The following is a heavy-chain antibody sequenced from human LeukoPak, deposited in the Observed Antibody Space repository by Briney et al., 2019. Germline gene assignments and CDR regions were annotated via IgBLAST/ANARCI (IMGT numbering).Heavy chain of an antibody. Sequence: ASVKVSCKASGYTFTGYYMHWVRQAPGQGLEWMGWINPNSGGTNYAQKFQGRVTMTRDTSISTAYMELSRLRSDDTAVYYCARDDYYDSGGYYFGYWGQGTLVTVSS. CDR3: ARDDYYDSGGYYFGY. V-gene: IGHV1-2*02. J-gene: IGHJ4*02. D-gene: IGHD3-22*01. CDR2: INPNSGGT. CDR1: GYTFTGYY.